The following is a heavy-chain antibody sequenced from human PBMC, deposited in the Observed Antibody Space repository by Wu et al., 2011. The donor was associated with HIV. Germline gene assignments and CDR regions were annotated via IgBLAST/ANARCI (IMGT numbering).Heavy chain of an antibody. J-gene: IGHJ4*02. CDR2: IIPIFETA. CDR3: ARDLKGLELRGHFDY. CDR1: GGTFSSYG. D-gene: IGHD1-7*01. V-gene: IGHV1-69*06. Sequence: QVQLVQSGAEVKKPGSSVKVSCKTSGGTFSSYGITWVRQAPGQGLEWMGGIIPIFETATYAQKFQGRVTITADKSTSTAYMELSSLRSEDTAVYFCARDLKGLELRGHFDYWGQGTLVTVSS.